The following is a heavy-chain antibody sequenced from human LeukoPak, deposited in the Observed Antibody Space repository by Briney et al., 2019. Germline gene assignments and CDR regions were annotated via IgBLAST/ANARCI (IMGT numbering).Heavy chain of an antibody. D-gene: IGHD4-17*01. CDR1: SGSISSYY. CDR2: IYYSGST. CDR3: ARTGSTVTMLYPFDH. Sequence: PSETLSLTCTVSSGSISSYYWSWIRQPPGKGLEWIGYIYYSGSTNYNPSLKSRVSISVDTSKNQFSLKLSSVTAADTAVYYCARTGSTVTMLYPFDHWGQGTLVTVSS. V-gene: IGHV4-59*01. J-gene: IGHJ4*02.